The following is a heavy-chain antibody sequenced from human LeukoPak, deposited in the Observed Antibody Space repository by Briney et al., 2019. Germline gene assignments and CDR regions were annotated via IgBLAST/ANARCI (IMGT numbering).Heavy chain of an antibody. CDR2: INAGNGNT. CDR1: GYTFTSYA. D-gene: IGHD2-2*01. V-gene: IGHV1-3*01. CDR3: ARDDGRSSTSCQGCVPDQNAFDI. Sequence: ASVKVSCKASGYTFTSYAMHWVRQAPGQRLEWMGWINAGNGNTKYSQKFQGRVTITRDTSASTAYMELSSLRSEDTAVYYCARDDGRSSTSCQGCVPDQNAFDIWGQGTMVTVSS. J-gene: IGHJ3*02.